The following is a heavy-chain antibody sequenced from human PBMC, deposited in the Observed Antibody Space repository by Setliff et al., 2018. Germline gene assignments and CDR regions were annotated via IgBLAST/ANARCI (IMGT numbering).Heavy chain of an antibody. Sequence: PSETLSLTCTVSGGSITSSSYYWVWVRQPPGKGLGWIVTIFWSGTTYYNSSLNSRGTISVDTDRDQFSLRLSSVTAADTAVYYCARRGQWRVLGFFDYWGQGALVTVSS. D-gene: IGHD6-19*01. J-gene: IGHJ4*02. CDR3: ARRGQWRVLGFFDY. CDR2: IFWSGTT. V-gene: IGHV4-39*01. CDR1: GGSITSSSYY.